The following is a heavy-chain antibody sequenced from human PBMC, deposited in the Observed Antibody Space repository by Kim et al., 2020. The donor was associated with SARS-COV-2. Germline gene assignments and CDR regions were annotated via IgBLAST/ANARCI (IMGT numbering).Heavy chain of an antibody. CDR2: ISSSSGYT. CDR3: ARDGDTPPDY. J-gene: IGHJ4*02. V-gene: IGHV3-11*05. D-gene: IGHD2-21*01. CDR1: GFIFSDYY. Sequence: GGSLRLSCAASGFIFSDYYMSWIRQAPGKGLEWVSYISSSSGYTNYGDSVKGRFTISRDNAKNSLYLQMNSLRAEDTAVYYCARDGDTPPDYWGQGTLVTVPS.